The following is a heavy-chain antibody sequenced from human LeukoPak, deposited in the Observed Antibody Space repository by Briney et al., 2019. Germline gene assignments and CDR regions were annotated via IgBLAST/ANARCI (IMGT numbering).Heavy chain of an antibody. CDR3: ARGVEYSSSFFDY. CDR2: IYNSGNT. D-gene: IGHD6-6*01. V-gene: IGHV4-59*12. Sequence: SETLSLTCTVSGVSISGYYWSWIRQPPGEGLEWIGYIYNSGNTNYNPSLKRRVTISVDTSKNQFSLKLTSVTAADTAVYYCARGVEYSSSFFDYWGPGTLVTVSS. CDR1: GVSISGYY. J-gene: IGHJ4*02.